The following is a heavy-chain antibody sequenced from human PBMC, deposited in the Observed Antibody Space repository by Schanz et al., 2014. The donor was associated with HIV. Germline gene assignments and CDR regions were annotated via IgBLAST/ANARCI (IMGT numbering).Heavy chain of an antibody. V-gene: IGHV3-23*04. CDR1: GFTFRSND. D-gene: IGHD4-17*01. CDR3: ARDNSYGYSFYGMDV. Sequence: EVQLVESGGAWVQPGGSLRLSCAASGFTFRSNDMSWVRQAPGKGLEWVSGISGTDGSRSYADSVKGRFTISRDDSKNTLYLQMNSLRAEDTAVYYCARDNSYGYSFYGMDVWGQGTTVTVSS. CDR2: ISGTDGSR. J-gene: IGHJ6*02.